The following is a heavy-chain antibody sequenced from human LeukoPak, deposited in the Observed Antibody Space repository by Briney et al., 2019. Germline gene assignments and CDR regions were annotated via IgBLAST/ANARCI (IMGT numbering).Heavy chain of an antibody. Sequence: HPGGSLRLSCAASGFTFSSYAMHWVRQAPGKGLEWVAVISYDGSNKYYADSVKGRFTISRDNSKNTLYLQMNSLRAEDTAVYYCARPDYCSSTSCPYYYYGMDVWGQGTTVTVSS. J-gene: IGHJ6*02. CDR3: ARPDYCSSTSCPYYYYGMDV. D-gene: IGHD2-2*01. V-gene: IGHV3-30-3*01. CDR1: GFTFSSYA. CDR2: ISYDGSNK.